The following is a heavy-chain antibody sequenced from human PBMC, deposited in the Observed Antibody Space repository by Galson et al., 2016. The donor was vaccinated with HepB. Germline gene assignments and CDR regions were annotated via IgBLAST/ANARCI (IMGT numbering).Heavy chain of an antibody. CDR3: ARYPHQRYLDY. CDR2: ISYDGRRQ. CDR1: GFTFSSYG. J-gene: IGHJ4*02. D-gene: IGHD3-9*01. V-gene: IGHV3-30*03. Sequence: SLRLSCAASGFTFSSYGMYWVRQAPGTGLEWLTLISYDGRRQHFIDSVKGRFTISRDSSRNTLYLEMNSLRVEDTAVYYCARYPHQRYLDYWGQGTLVTVSS.